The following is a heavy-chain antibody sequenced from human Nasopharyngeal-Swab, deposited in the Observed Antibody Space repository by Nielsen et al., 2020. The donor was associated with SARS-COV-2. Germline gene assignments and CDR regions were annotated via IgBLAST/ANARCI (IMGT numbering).Heavy chain of an antibody. D-gene: IGHD5-24*01. Sequence: ASLKVSCKASGYTFTSYYMHWVRQAPGQGLEWMGIINPSGGSTSYAQKFQGRVTMTRDTSTSTVYMELSSLRSEDTAVYYCARGGEMATITRDAFDIWGQGTMVTVSS. CDR1: GYTFTSYY. CDR2: INPSGGST. J-gene: IGHJ3*02. CDR3: ARGGEMATITRDAFDI. V-gene: IGHV1-46*01.